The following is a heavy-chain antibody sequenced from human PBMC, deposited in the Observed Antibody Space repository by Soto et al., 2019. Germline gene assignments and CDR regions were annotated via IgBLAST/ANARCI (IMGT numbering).Heavy chain of an antibody. CDR3: ATAEVDY. J-gene: IGHJ4*02. CDR1: GFTFGNSW. CDR2: MNSDGSTT. Sequence: VQLVESWGALVQRGGSLRLSWAASGFTFGNSWMHWVRQAPGEGLEWVSRMNSDGSTTDYADSVKGRFTVTRDNAKNTLYLQMNSLRAEDTAVYYCATAEVDYWGPGTLVTVSS. V-gene: IGHV3-74*01.